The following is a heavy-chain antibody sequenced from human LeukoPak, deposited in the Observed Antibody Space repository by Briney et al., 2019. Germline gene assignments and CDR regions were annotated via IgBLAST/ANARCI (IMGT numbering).Heavy chain of an antibody. CDR2: IKQDGSEK. J-gene: IGHJ6*02. V-gene: IGHV3-7*01. D-gene: IGHD3-9*01. CDR3: ARVHLDQYYDILTGYSPEGYGMDV. Sequence: GSLRLSCAASGFTFSSYWMSWVRQAPGKGLEWVANIKQDGSEKYYVDSVKGRFTISRDNAKNSLYLQMNSLRAEDTAVYYCARVHLDQYYDILTGYSPEGYGMDVWGQGTTVTVSS. CDR1: GFTFSSYW.